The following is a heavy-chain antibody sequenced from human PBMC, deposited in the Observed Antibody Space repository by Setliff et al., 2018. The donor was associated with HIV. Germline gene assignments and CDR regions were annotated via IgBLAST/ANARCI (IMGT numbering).Heavy chain of an antibody. CDR3: ARWGASGGRPDWHAFDM. CDR1: GGSFSGYY. V-gene: IGHV4-34*01. CDR2: INHSGST. D-gene: IGHD2-15*01. Sequence: SETLSLTCAVYGGSFSGYYWSWIRQPPGKGLEWIGEINHSGSTNYNPSLKSRVTILVDTSKNQFSLKLSSVTAADTAVYFCARWGASGGRPDWHAFDMWGQGTMVTVSS. J-gene: IGHJ3*02.